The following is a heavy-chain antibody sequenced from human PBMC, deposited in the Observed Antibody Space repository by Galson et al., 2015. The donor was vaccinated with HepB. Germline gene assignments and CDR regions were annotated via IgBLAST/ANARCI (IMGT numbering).Heavy chain of an antibody. Sequence: PALVKPTQTLTLTCTFSGFSLNTSGMCVSWIRQPPGKALEWLARIDWDDDKYYSTSLRARLTISKDTSKNQVVLTMTNMDPVDTATYYCARIRRANWDAFDIWGQGTMVTVSS. CDR1: GFSLNTSGMC. V-gene: IGHV2-70*11. J-gene: IGHJ3*02. CDR2: IDWDDDK. D-gene: IGHD1-1*01. CDR3: ARIRRANWDAFDI.